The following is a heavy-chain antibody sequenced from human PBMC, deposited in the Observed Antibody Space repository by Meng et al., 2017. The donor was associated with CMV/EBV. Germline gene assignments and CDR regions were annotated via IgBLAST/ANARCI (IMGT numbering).Heavy chain of an antibody. D-gene: IGHD5-24*01. J-gene: IGHJ3*02. Sequence: ASVKVSCKASGYSFSDYYMHWVRQAPGQGLEGMGWINPNSGGTNYAQKFQGRVTMTRDTSISTAYMELSRLSSDDTAVYFCARNWRDGHTLDPFNIWGQGTMVTVSS. CDR1: GYSFSDYY. CDR2: INPNSGGT. CDR3: ARNWRDGHTLDPFNI. V-gene: IGHV1-2*02.